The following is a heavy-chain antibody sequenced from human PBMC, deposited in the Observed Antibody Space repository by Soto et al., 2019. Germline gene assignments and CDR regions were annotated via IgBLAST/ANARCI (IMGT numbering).Heavy chain of an antibody. CDR2: IYRSGGS. D-gene: IGHD1-20*01. Sequence: QLQLQESGSGLVKPSQTLSLTCTVSGDSISSGVYSWTWIRQSPGKGLEWIGYIYRSGGSYYNPSLKSRVTISLDRSENQFSLRLAYLTAADTAVYYCARGITAGSGCAFDVWGQGTMVTVSS. CDR1: GDSISSGVYS. V-gene: IGHV4-30-2*06. CDR3: ARGITAGSGCAFDV. J-gene: IGHJ3*01.